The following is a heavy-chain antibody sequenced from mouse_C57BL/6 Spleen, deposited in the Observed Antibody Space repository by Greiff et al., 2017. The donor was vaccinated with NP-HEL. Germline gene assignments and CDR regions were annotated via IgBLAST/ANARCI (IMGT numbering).Heavy chain of an antibody. V-gene: IGHV5-15*01. CDR2: ISNLAYSI. J-gene: IGHJ4*01. CDR3: ARRLTYYSSYDYYAMDY. D-gene: IGHD2-5*01. CDR1: GFTFSDYG. Sequence: EVKLMESGGGLVQPGGSLKLSCAASGFTFSDYGMAWVRQAPRKGPEWVAFISNLAYSIYYADTVTGRFTISRENAKNTLYLEMSSLRSEDTAMYYCARRLTYYSSYDYYAMDYWGQRTSVTVSS.